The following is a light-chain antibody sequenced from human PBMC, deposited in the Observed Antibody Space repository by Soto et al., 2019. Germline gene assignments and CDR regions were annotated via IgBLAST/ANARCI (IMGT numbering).Light chain of an antibody. Sequence: DIQMTQSPSTLSGSVGERVTITCRASQTISSWLAWYQQKPGKAPKLLIYKAATLKSGGPSRVSGSGSRTEFTLTNSSLQPDDFATYSCQHYTNYSEAVGQGTKVDSK. J-gene: IGKJ1*01. CDR1: QTISSW. V-gene: IGKV1-5*03. CDR3: QHYTNYSEA. CDR2: KAA.